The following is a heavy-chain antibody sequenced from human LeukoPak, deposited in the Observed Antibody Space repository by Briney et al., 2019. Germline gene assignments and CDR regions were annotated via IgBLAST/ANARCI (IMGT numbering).Heavy chain of an antibody. CDR2: IKKKGDGGTT. D-gene: IGHD1-20*01. V-gene: IGHV3-15*07. CDR1: GLTFSNAW. CDR3: STLTSRGLSDS. Sequence: GGSLRLSCAASGLTFSNAWMNWVRQAPGKGLEWVARIKKKGDGGTTDYAAPVKGRFTISRDDSKNMLYLQMNSLKSEDTAVYYCSTLTSRGLSDSWGQGTLVTVSS. J-gene: IGHJ4*02.